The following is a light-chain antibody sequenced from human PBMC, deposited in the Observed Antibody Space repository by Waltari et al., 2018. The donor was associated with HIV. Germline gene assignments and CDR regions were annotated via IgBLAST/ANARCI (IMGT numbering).Light chain of an antibody. CDR3: QQYYFTPPHT. CDR1: QTILYSSNNKNY. CDR2: WAS. V-gene: IGKV4-1*01. J-gene: IGKJ2*01. Sequence: DIVMTQSPDSLAVSLGARATIHYRASQTILYSSNNKNYLAWYQQKPGQPPKLLISWASTRESGVPDRFSGSGSGTDFTLTISSLQPEDVAVYYCQQYYFTPPHTFGQGTKLEIK.